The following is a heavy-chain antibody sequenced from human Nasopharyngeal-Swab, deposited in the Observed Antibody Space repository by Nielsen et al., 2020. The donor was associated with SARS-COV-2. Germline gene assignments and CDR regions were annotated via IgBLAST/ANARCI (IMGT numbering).Heavy chain of an antibody. CDR3: AKDTTYFHYMDV. Sequence: GESLKISCAASGFTFISYAMNWVRQAPGKGLEWVSTIGASGGRTYYADSVRGRLTISRDDSRSTLYLQMNSLRAEDTAVYYCAKDTTYFHYMDVWGKGTTVTVSS. CDR1: GFTFISYA. D-gene: IGHD2/OR15-2a*01. V-gene: IGHV3-23*01. J-gene: IGHJ6*03. CDR2: IGASGGRT.